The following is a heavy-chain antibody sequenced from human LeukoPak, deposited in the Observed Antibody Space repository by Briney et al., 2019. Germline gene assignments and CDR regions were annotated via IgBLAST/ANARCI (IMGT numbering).Heavy chain of an antibody. V-gene: IGHV1-18*01. J-gene: IGHJ4*02. CDR2: ISVYNGDT. CDR1: GYSVSIYS. Sequence: ASVKVSCKSSGYSVSIYSITWVRHGPGQGLEHMGLISVYNGDTNYAQMLQGRVTMTTDTSTNTAYMELRGLRSDDTAVYYCARANCAGDCYLKQWGEGTLVTVSS. D-gene: IGHD2-21*02. CDR3: ARANCAGDCYLKQ.